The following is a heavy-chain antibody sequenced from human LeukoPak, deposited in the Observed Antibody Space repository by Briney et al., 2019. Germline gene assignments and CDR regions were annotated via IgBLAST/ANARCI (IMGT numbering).Heavy chain of an antibody. V-gene: IGHV4-39*07. J-gene: IGHJ4*02. CDR3: AREVGYCSGGSCYSYFDY. Sequence: SETLSLTCTVSGGSISSSTYYWGWIRQPPGKGLEWIGSIYYSGSTYYNPSLKSRVTISVDTSKNQFSLKLSSVTAADTAVYYCAREVGYCSGGSCYSYFDYWGQGTLVTVSS. D-gene: IGHD2-15*01. CDR2: IYYSGST. CDR1: GGSISSSTYY.